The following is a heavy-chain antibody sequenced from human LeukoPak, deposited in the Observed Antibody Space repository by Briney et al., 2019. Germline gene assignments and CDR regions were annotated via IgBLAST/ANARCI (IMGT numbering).Heavy chain of an antibody. Sequence: PGGSLRRSCAASVFTVSGDYMSWVRHTPGKGLEWVSVIYSGGSTYYANSVTGRFTISRDNSKNTLYLQMNSLRAEDTAVYYCARGPYYYGAGTGSGFDPWGQGTLVTVSS. V-gene: IGHV3-53*01. CDR3: ARGPYYYGAGTGSGFDP. D-gene: IGHD3-10*01. CDR1: VFTVSGDY. CDR2: IYSGGST. J-gene: IGHJ5*02.